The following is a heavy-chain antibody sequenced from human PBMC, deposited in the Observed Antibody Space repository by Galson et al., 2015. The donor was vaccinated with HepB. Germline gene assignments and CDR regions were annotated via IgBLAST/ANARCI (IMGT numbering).Heavy chain of an antibody. CDR3: ANAGYSSGWYPS. CDR1: GFTFSSYS. CDR2: ISSSSSYI. J-gene: IGHJ4*02. D-gene: IGHD6-19*01. V-gene: IGHV3-21*01. Sequence: SLRLSCAASGFTFSSYSMNWVRQAPGKGLEWVSSISSSSSYIYYADSVKGRFTISRDNAKNSLYLQMNSLRAEDTAVYYCANAGYSSGWYPSWGQGTLVTVSS.